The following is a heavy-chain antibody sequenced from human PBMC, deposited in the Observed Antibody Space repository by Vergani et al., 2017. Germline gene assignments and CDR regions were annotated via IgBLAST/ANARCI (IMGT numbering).Heavy chain of an antibody. CDR1: GYTFTSYD. D-gene: IGHD2-2*01. CDR3: AREKGYCSSTSCSGWFDP. V-gene: IGHV1-8*01. J-gene: IGHJ5*02. CDR2: MNPNSGNT. Sequence: QVQLVQSGAEVKKPGASVKVSCKASGYTFTSYDINWVRQATRQGLEWMGWMNPNSGNTGYAQKFQGRVTMTRNTSISTAYMELSSLRSEDTAVYYCAREKGYCSSTSCSGWFDPWGQGTLVTVSS.